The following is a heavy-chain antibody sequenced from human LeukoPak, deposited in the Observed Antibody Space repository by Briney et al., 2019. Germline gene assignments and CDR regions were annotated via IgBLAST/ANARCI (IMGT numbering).Heavy chain of an antibody. CDR2: IYTSGST. Sequence: PSETLSLTCTVSGGSISSYYWSWIRQPAGKGLEWIGRIYTSGSTYYNPSLKSRVTISVDTSKNQFSLKLSSVTAADTAVYYCARELPKVTIFGVVRRHNDAFDIWGQGTMVTVSS. V-gene: IGHV4-4*07. D-gene: IGHD3-3*01. CDR1: GGSISSYY. CDR3: ARELPKVTIFGVVRRHNDAFDI. J-gene: IGHJ3*02.